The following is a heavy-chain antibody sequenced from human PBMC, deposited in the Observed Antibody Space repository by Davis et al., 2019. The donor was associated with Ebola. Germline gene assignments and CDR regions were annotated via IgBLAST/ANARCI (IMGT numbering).Heavy chain of an antibody. V-gene: IGHV4-39*01. D-gene: IGHD6-19*01. CDR1: GGSISSYY. J-gene: IGHJ5*02. CDR2: IYYSGST. CDR3: AREIAVAGTWGTNWFDP. Sequence: SETLSLTCTVSGGSISSYYWNWIRQPPGKGLEWIGSIYYSGSTYYNPSLKSRVTISVDTSKNQFSLKLSSVTAADTAVYYCAREIAVAGTWGTNWFDPWGQGTLVTVSS.